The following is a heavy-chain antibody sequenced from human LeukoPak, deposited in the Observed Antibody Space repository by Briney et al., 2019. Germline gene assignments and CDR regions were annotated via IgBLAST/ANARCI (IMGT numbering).Heavy chain of an antibody. CDR2: INPNSGGT. CDR1: GYTFTGYY. V-gene: IGHV1-2*02. Sequence: ASVKVSCKASGYTFTGYYMHWVRQAPGQELEWMGWINPNSGGTNYAQKFQGRVTMTRDTSISTAYMELSRLRSDDTAVYYCARAGFNYYDSSGYFDYWGQGTLVTVSS. CDR3: ARAGFNYYDSSGYFDY. J-gene: IGHJ4*02. D-gene: IGHD3-22*01.